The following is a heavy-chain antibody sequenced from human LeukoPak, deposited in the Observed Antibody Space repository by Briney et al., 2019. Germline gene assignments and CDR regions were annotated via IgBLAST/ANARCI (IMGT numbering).Heavy chain of an antibody. CDR3: AKDPGKFWSGHDY. V-gene: IGHV3-30*18. CDR2: ISYDGSNK. Sequence: PGGSLRLSCAASGFTFSSYGMHWVRQAPGMGLEWVAVISYDGSNKYYADSVKGRFTISRDNSKNTLYLQMNSLRGEDTAVYYCAKDPGKFWSGHDYWGQGTLVTVSS. CDR1: GFTFSSYG. D-gene: IGHD3-3*01. J-gene: IGHJ4*02.